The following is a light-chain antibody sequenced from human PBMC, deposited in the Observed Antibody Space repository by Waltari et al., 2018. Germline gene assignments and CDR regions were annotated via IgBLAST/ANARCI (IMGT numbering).Light chain of an antibody. CDR3: CSYGGSSSNWV. J-gene: IGLJ3*02. CDR1: SSDVGSYNL. Sequence: QSALTQPASVSGSPGQSITISCTGPSSDVGSYNLVSWYQHHPGKAPQLMIYEGSKRPSGVSNRFSGSKSDNMASLTISGLQAEDEADYYCCSYGGSSSNWVFGGGTKLTVL. V-gene: IGLV2-23*01. CDR2: EGS.